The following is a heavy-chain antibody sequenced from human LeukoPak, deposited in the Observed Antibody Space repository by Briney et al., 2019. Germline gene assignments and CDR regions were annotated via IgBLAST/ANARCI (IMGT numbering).Heavy chain of an antibody. Sequence: PGGSLRLSCAASGFTFSSYSMNWVRQAPGKGLEWVSSISSSSSFISYAADSVKGRFTISRGNAKNSLYLQMTSLRAEDTAVYYCARSYYDSSVIDYWGQGTLVTVSS. D-gene: IGHD3-22*01. V-gene: IGHV3-21*01. CDR2: ISSSSSFI. J-gene: IGHJ4*02. CDR1: GFTFSSYS. CDR3: ARSYYDSSVIDY.